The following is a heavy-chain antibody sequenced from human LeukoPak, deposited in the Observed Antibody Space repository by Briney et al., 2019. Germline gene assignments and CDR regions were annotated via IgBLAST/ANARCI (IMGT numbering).Heavy chain of an antibody. J-gene: IGHJ6*02. CDR2: ISGSGGST. Sequence: GGSLRLSCAASGFTFSSYAMSWVRQAPGKGLEWVSAISGSGGSTYYADSVKGRFTISRDNSKSTLYLQMNSLRAEDTAVYYCAKAEVDTAMAPYYYYYYGMDVWGQGTTVTVSS. CDR3: AKAEVDTAMAPYYYYYYGMDV. CDR1: GFTFSSYA. D-gene: IGHD5-18*01. V-gene: IGHV3-23*01.